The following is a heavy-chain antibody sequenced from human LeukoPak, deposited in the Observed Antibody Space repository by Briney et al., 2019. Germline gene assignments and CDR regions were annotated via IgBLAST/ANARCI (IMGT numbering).Heavy chain of an antibody. CDR3: ASEFLLNNDFDY. CDR2: INPSGGST. J-gene: IGHJ4*02. CDR1: GYTFTSYY. V-gene: IGHV1-46*01. Sequence: GASVKVSCKASGYTFTSYYMHWVRQAPGQGLEWMGIINPSGGSTSYAQKFQGRVTMTRDTSTSTVYMELSSLRSEDTAVYYCASEFLLNNDFDYWGQGTLVTVSS. D-gene: IGHD2/OR15-2a*01.